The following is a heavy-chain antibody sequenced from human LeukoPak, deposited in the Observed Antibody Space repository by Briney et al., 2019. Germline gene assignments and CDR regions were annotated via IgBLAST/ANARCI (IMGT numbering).Heavy chain of an antibody. Sequence: GASVKVSCKASGYTFINFAINWGRQVPGQRPEWVGWINAGNGNTKYSQKFQSRVVITRDTSASTAYMELSSLTSEDTAVYYCARGPRAAADDYWGQGTLVTVSS. CDR2: INAGNGNT. V-gene: IGHV1-3*01. J-gene: IGHJ4*02. CDR1: GYTFINFA. D-gene: IGHD6-13*01. CDR3: ARGPRAAADDY.